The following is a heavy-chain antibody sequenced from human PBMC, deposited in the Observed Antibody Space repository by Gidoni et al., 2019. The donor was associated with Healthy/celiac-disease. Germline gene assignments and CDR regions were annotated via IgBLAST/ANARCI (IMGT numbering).Heavy chain of an antibody. CDR2: INAGNGNT. V-gene: IGHV1-3*01. CDR3: ARGITIFGGTFDY. Sequence: QVQLVQSGAEGTKPGAAVQVSCTAAGYTFTSYAMHWVRQAPGQRLEWMGWINAGNGNTKYSQKFQGRVTITRDTSASTAYMELSSLRSEDTAVYYCARGITIFGGTFDYWGQGTLVTVSS. D-gene: IGHD3-3*01. CDR1: GYTFTSYA. J-gene: IGHJ4*02.